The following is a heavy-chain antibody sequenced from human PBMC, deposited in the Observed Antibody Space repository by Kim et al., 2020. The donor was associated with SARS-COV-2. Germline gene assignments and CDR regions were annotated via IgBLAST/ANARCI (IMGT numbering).Heavy chain of an antibody. Sequence: FQGRVTMTEDTSTDTAYMELSSLRSEDTAVYYCATSYFSLAPYRDDAFDIWGQGTMVTVSS. V-gene: IGHV1-24*01. J-gene: IGHJ3*02. CDR3: ATSYFSLAPYRDDAFDI. D-gene: IGHD1-26*01.